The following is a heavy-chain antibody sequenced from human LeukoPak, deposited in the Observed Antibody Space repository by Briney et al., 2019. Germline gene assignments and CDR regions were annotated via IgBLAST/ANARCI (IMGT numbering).Heavy chain of an antibody. J-gene: IGHJ3*02. V-gene: IGHV3-48*03. Sequence: GGSLRLSCAASGFTFSSYEMNWVRQAPGKGLEWVSYISSSGSTIYYADPVKGRFTISRDNAKNSLYLQMNSLRAEDTAVYYCARGTMIVVVTQFDIWGQGTMVTVSS. CDR2: ISSSGSTI. D-gene: IGHD3-22*01. CDR1: GFTFSSYE. CDR3: ARGTMIVVVTQFDI.